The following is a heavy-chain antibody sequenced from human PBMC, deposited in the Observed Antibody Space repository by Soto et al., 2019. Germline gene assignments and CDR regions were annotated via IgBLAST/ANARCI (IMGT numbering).Heavy chain of an antibody. Sequence: KKRPASVKVSCKASGYTFTGYYMHWVRQAPGQGLEWMGWINPNSGGTNYAQKFQGWVTMTRDTSISTAYMELSRLRSDDTAVYYCAREDCSGGSCYPGLSNFDYWGQGTLVTVSS. CDR1: GYTFTGYY. V-gene: IGHV1-2*04. CDR3: AREDCSGGSCYPGLSNFDY. J-gene: IGHJ4*02. CDR2: INPNSGGT. D-gene: IGHD2-15*01.